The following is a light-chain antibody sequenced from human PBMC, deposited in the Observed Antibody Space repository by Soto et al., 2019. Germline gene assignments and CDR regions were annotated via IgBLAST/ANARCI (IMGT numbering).Light chain of an antibody. V-gene: IGLV2-8*01. CDR2: AVS. J-gene: IGLJ1*01. Sequence: QSALTQPPSASGSPGQSVTISCTGTSSDVGGYKYVSWYQQYPGKAPKLMIYAVSERPSGVPARFSGSKSGNTASLTVSGLQAEDEADYYCSSYAGSNNYVFGTGTKVTVL. CDR3: SSYAGSNNYV. CDR1: SSDVGGYKY.